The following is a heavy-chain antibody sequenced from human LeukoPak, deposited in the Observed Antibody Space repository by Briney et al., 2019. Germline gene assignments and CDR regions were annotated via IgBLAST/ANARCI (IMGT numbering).Heavy chain of an antibody. Sequence: PGGSLRLSCAASGFTFDDYGMSWVRQAPGKGLAWVSGINWNGGSTGYADSVKGRFTISRDNAKNSLYLQMNSLRAEDTALYHCAKTKLNYCSGGSFPPSYYYYYYGMDVWGQGTTVTVSS. J-gene: IGHJ6*02. CDR1: GFTFDDYG. D-gene: IGHD2-15*01. V-gene: IGHV3-20*01. CDR2: INWNGGST. CDR3: AKTKLNYCSGGSFPPSYYYYYYGMDV.